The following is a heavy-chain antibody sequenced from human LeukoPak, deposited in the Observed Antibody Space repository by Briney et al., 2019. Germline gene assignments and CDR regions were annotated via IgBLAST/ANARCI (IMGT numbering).Heavy chain of an antibody. CDR2: ISYDGSDK. Sequence: GGSLRLPCAASGFTFSSYGMHWVRQAPGKGLEWVAVISYDGSDKYYADSVKGRFTISRDNSKNTLYLQMNSLRAEDTAVYYCGNHFPHFDYWGQGTLVTVSS. D-gene: IGHD3-3*02. J-gene: IGHJ4*02. V-gene: IGHV3-30*18. CDR3: GNHFPHFDY. CDR1: GFTFSSYG.